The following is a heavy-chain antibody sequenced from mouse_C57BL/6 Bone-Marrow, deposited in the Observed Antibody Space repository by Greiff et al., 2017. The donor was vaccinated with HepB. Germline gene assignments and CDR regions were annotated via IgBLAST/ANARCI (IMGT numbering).Heavy chain of an antibody. J-gene: IGHJ2*01. Sequence: ESGPGLVKPSQSLSLTCSVTGYSITSGYYWNWIRQFPGNKLEWMGYISYDGSNNYNPSLKNRISITRDTSKNQFFLKLNSVTTEDTATYYCARAMSDIWDYWGQGTTLTVSS. CDR2: ISYDGSN. V-gene: IGHV3-6*01. D-gene: IGHD3-3*01. CDR3: ARAMSDIWDY. CDR1: GYSITSGYY.